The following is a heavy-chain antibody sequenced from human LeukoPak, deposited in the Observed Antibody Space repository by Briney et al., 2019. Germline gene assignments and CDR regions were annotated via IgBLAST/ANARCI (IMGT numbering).Heavy chain of an antibody. Sequence: SETLSLTCSVSGGSISSSRSYWGWIRQTPGKGLEWVGSIYYNGDTYYNPSFKSRVSMSVDTAMNQISLILTSVTAADTAVYYCSREGYSCPNWFDAWGQGTLVTVSS. CDR1: GGSISSSRSY. D-gene: IGHD4-11*01. CDR2: IYYNGDT. J-gene: IGHJ5*02. V-gene: IGHV4-39*07. CDR3: SREGYSCPNWFDA.